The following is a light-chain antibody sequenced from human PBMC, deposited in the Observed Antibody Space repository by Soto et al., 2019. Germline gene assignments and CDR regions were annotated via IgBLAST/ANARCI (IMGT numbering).Light chain of an antibody. CDR2: GVF. J-gene: IGLJ3*02. Sequence: QSVLTQPTSVSGSPGQSIAIPCTGNGNDIGAYDYVSWYQQHPGKAPRLLIYGVFRRPSGVPDRFSGSKSGNTASLTVSGLQAEDEADYYCSSYAGRDSWRFGGGTKLTVL. CDR3: SSYAGRDSWR. V-gene: IGLV2-8*01. CDR1: GNDIGAYDY.